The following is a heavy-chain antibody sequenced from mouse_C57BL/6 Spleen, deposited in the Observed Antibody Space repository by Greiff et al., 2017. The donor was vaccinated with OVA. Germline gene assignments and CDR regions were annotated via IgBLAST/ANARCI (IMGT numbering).Heavy chain of an antibody. V-gene: IGHV1-82*01. D-gene: IGHD1-1*01. J-gene: IGHJ2*01. CDR1: GYAFSSSW. Sequence: QVQLQQSGPELVKPGASVKISCKASGYAFSSSWMNWVKQRPGKGLEWIGRIYPGDGDTNYNGKFKGKATLTADKSSSTAYMQLSSLTSEDSAVYFCARSYYGSSLLFDYWGQGTTLTVSS. CDR3: ARSYYGSSLLFDY. CDR2: IYPGDGDT.